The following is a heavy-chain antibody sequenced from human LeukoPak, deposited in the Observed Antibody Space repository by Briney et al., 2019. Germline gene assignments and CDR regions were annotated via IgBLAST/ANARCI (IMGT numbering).Heavy chain of an antibody. J-gene: IGHJ6*02. CDR1: GGSFSGYY. CDR3: TTDLIVVVTAEPLYYGMDV. D-gene: IGHD2-21*02. V-gene: IGHV3-15*01. CDR2: IKSKTDGGTT. Sequence: ETLSLACAVYGGSFSGYYWSWIRQAPGEGLGWVGRIKSKTDGGTTDYAAPVKGRFTISRDDSKDTLYLQMNSLKTEDTAVYYCTTDLIVVVTAEPLYYGMDVWGQGTTVTVSS.